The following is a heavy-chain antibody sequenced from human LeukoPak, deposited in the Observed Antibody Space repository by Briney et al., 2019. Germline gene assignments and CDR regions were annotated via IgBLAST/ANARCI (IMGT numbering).Heavy chain of an antibody. J-gene: IGHJ4*02. CDR2: MNPNSGNT. CDR3: ARGGGSLRSVVGATYGFDY. V-gene: IGHV1-8*01. D-gene: IGHD1-26*01. Sequence: ASVKVSCKASGYTFTSYDINWLRQATGQGLEWMGWMNPNSGNTGYAQKFQGRVTMTRNTSISTAYMELSSLRSEDTAVYYCARGGGSLRSVVGATYGFDYWGQGTLVTVSS. CDR1: GYTFTSYD.